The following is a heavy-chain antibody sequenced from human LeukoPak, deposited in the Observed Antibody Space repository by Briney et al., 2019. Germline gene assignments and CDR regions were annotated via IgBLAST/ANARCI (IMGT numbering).Heavy chain of an antibody. CDR2: IYYSGST. CDR1: GVSISSGDYY. Sequence: PSETLSLTCTVSGVSISSGDYYWSWIRQPPGKGLEWIGSIYYSGSTYYNPSLKSRVTISVDTSKNQFSLKLSSVTAADTAVYYCARCISMVRGVIRPPDYWGQGTLVTVSS. D-gene: IGHD3-10*01. CDR3: ARCISMVRGVIRPPDY. J-gene: IGHJ4*02. V-gene: IGHV4-39*01.